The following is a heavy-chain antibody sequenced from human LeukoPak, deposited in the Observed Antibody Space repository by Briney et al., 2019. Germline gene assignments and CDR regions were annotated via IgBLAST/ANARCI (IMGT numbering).Heavy chain of an antibody. V-gene: IGHV4-4*02. CDR1: GGSISSSNW. D-gene: IGHD1-26*01. CDR2: IYHSGST. Sequence: SETLSLTCAVSGGSISSSNWWSWVRQPPGKGLEWIGEIYHSGSTNYNPSLKSRVTISVDKSKNHFSLNLSSVTAADTAVYYCARDDSGTYAALDYWGQGTLVTVSS. J-gene: IGHJ4*02. CDR3: ARDDSGTYAALDY.